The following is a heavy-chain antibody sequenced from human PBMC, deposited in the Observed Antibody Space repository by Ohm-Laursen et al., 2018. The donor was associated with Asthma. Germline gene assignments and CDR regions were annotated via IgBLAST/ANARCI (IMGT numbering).Heavy chain of an antibody. V-gene: IGHV3-33*06. Sequence: SLRLSCAASGFTFSNYGMHWVRQAAGKGLEWVAVIWYDGRNKYYADSVKGRFTISRDNSKNTLYLQMNSLRAEDTAVYYCAKVGSSSWYRDYFDYWGQGTLVTVSS. CDR1: GFTFSNYG. CDR3: AKVGSSSWYRDYFDY. J-gene: IGHJ4*02. CDR2: IWYDGRNK. D-gene: IGHD6-13*01.